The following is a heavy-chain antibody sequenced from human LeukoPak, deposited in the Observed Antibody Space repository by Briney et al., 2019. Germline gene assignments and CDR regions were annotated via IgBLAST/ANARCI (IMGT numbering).Heavy chain of an antibody. D-gene: IGHD5-18*01. CDR3: ARDVDTAMGFDY. J-gene: IGHJ4*02. Sequence: SETLSLTCAVYGGSFSGYHWSWIRQPPGKGLEWIGEINHSGSTNYNPSLKSRVTISVDTSKNQFSLKLSSVTAADTAVYYCARDVDTAMGFDYWGQGTLVTVSS. CDR1: GGSFSGYH. CDR2: INHSGST. V-gene: IGHV4-34*01.